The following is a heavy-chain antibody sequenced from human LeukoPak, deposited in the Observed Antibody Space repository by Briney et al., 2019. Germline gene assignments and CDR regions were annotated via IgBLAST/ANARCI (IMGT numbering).Heavy chain of an antibody. CDR3: ARDSYGALDY. J-gene: IGHJ4*02. V-gene: IGHV1-2*02. CDR2: ISPNSGGT. D-gene: IGHD1-26*01. Sequence: ASVKVSCKVSGYTLTELSMHWVRQAPGQGLEWMGWISPNSGGTNYAQKFQGRVTMTRDTSISTAYMELSRLRSDDTAVYYCARDSYGALDYWGQGTLVTVSS. CDR1: GYTLTELS.